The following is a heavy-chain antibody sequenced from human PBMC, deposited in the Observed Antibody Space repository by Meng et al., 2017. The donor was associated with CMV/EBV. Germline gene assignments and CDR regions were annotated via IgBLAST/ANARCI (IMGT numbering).Heavy chain of an antibody. Sequence: SETLSLTCAVYGGSFSGYYWSWIRQPPGKGLEWIGEINHSGSTNYNPSLKSRVTISVDTSKNQFSLKLSSVTAADTAVYYCARDRTYYDFWSGYPLGYWGQGTLVTVSS. CDR2: INHSGST. J-gene: IGHJ4*02. CDR1: GGSFSGYY. D-gene: IGHD3-3*01. V-gene: IGHV4-34*01. CDR3: ARDRTYYDFWSGYPLGY.